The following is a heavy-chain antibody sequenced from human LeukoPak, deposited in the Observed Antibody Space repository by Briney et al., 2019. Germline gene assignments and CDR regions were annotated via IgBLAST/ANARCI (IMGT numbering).Heavy chain of an antibody. D-gene: IGHD3-3*01. CDR3: ARADFWSGYRFDY. CDR2: IYSGST. CDR1: GGSISSSSYY. V-gene: IGHV4-39*07. J-gene: IGHJ4*02. Sequence: SETLSLTCTVSGGSISSSSYYWGWIRQPPGKGLEWIGSIYSGSTNYNPSLKSRVTMSLDTSKNQFSLKLSSVTAADTAVYYCARADFWSGYRFDYWGQGTLVTVSS.